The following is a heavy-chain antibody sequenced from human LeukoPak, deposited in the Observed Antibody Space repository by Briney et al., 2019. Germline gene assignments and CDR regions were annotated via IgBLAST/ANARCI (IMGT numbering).Heavy chain of an antibody. D-gene: IGHD3-22*01. Sequence: SVKVSFKASGGTFSSYAISWVRQAPGQGLEWMGGIIPIFGTANYAQKFQGRVTITTDESTSTAYMELSSPRSEDTAVYYCARTSSGYYLRFDPWGQGTLVTVSS. J-gene: IGHJ5*02. CDR2: IIPIFGTA. CDR1: GGTFSSYA. V-gene: IGHV1-69*05. CDR3: ARTSSGYYLRFDP.